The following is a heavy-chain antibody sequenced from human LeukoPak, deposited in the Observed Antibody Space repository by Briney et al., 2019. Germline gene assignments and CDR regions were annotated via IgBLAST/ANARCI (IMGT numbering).Heavy chain of an antibody. V-gene: IGHV3-30*04. CDR3: ARGRYGSGSKRGMDV. CDR1: GFTFSSYA. J-gene: IGHJ6*04. CDR2: ISYDGSNK. Sequence: GRPLRLSCAASGFTFSSYAMHWVRQAPGKGLEWVAVISYDGSNKYYADSVKGRFTISRDNSKNTLYLQMNSLRAEDTAVYYCARGRYGSGSKRGMDVWGKGTTVTVSS. D-gene: IGHD3-10*01.